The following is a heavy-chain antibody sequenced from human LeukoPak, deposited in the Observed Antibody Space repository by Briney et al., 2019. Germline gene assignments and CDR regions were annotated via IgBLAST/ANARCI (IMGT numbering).Heavy chain of an antibody. J-gene: IGHJ4*02. CDR1: GGAISSSSHY. V-gene: IGHV4-39*07. CDR2: LHYSGST. Sequence: PSETLSLTCTVSGGAISSSSHYWAWIRQPPGKGLEWIGSLHYSGSTNYNPSLKSRVTISVDTSKNQFSLKLSSVTAADTAVYYCARQTYYYGSGSYDFDYWGQGTLVTVSS. CDR3: ARQTYYYGSGSYDFDY. D-gene: IGHD3-10*01.